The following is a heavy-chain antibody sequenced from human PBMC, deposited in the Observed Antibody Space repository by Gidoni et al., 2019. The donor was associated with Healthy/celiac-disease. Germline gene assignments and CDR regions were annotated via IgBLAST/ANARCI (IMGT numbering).Heavy chain of an antibody. J-gene: IGHJ4*02. V-gene: IGHV3-23*01. D-gene: IGHD6-19*01. Sequence: EVQLLESGGGLVQPGGSLRLSCAASGFTFSSYAMSWVRQAPGKGLEWVSAISGSGGSTYYADSVKCRFTISRDNSKNTLYLQMNSLRAEDTAVYYCAKDRGNFGIAVAAPTDYWGQGTLVTVSS. CDR3: AKDRGNFGIAVAAPTDY. CDR1: GFTFSSYA. CDR2: ISGSGGST.